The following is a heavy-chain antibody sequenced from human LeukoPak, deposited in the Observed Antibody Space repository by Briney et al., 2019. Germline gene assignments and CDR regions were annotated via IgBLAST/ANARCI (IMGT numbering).Heavy chain of an antibody. J-gene: IGHJ4*02. CDR1: GFTFSIYW. CDR2: IKHDGREK. D-gene: IGHD3-9*01. Sequence: GGSLRLSCAASGFTFSIYWMSWVRQAPGKGLEWVANIKHDGREKYYVDSVKGRFTISRDNAKSSLYLQMNSLRAEDTAVYYCARDLVTFWGQGTLVTVSS. V-gene: IGHV3-7*01. CDR3: ARDLVTF.